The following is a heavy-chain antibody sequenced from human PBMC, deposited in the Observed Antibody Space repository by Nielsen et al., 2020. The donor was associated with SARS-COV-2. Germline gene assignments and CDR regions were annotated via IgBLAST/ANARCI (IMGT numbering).Heavy chain of an antibody. Sequence: GESLKISCQGSGYSFTSYWIAWVRQEPGKVLEWMGMIYPADSDTRYSPSFQGQATISGDRSSIAYLQWASLKASDTAMYYCARRLEPYSPAAFDIWGQGTMVTVSS. D-gene: IGHD2-15*01. V-gene: IGHV5-51*01. CDR1: GYSFTSYW. CDR3: ARRLEPYSPAAFDI. J-gene: IGHJ3*02. CDR2: IYPADSDT.